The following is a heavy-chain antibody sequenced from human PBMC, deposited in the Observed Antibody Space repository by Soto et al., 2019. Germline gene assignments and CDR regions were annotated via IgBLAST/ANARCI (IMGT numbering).Heavy chain of an antibody. V-gene: IGHV4-30-2*05. J-gene: IGHJ4*02. Sequence: SETLSLTCAVSGGSISSGGYSWSWIRQPPGKGLEWIGYIYHSGSTYYNPSLKSRVAISVDTSKNQFSLKLSSVTAADTAIYYCGRHNLEGMGASIAAPIDSWGLGTLVTVSS. CDR1: GGSISSGGYS. D-gene: IGHD6-6*01. CDR3: GRHNLEGMGASIAAPIDS. CDR2: IYHSGST.